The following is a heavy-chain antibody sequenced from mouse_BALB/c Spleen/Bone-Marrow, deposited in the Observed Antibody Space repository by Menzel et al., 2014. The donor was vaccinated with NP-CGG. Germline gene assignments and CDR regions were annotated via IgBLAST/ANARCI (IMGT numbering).Heavy chain of an antibody. Sequence: VKLVESGGGLVQPGGSLKLSCATSGFTFSDYYMYWVRQTPEKRLEWVAYISNGGGSTYYPDTVKGRFTISRDNAKNTLYLQMSRLESEDTAMYYCARNAFYRGYAMDYWGQGTSVTVSS. CDR1: GFTFSDYY. V-gene: IGHV5-12*02. CDR2: ISNGGGST. D-gene: IGHD2-12*01. CDR3: ARNAFYRGYAMDY. J-gene: IGHJ4*01.